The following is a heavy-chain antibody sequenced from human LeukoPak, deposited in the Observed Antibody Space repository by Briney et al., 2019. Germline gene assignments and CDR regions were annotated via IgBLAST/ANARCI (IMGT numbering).Heavy chain of an antibody. CDR1: GGSISSYY. J-gene: IGHJ4*02. V-gene: IGHV4-59*01. CDR2: IYYSGST. CDR3: AREYCGGGCYPDY. D-gene: IGHD2-21*02. Sequence: PSETLSLTCTVSGGSISSYYWSWIRQPPGKGLEWIGYIYYSGSTNYNPSLKSRVTISVDTSKNQFSLKLSSVTAADTAVYYCAREYCGGGCYPDYWGQGTLVTVSS.